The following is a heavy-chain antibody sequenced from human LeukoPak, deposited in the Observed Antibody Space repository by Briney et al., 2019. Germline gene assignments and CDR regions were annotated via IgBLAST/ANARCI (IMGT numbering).Heavy chain of an antibody. J-gene: IGHJ5*02. Sequence: GASVTVSCTASGYTFTSYDINWVRQAPGQGLEWMGWMNPNSGNTGYAQKFQGRVTMTRNTSISTAYMELSSLRSEDTAVYYCARKATAIRGDWFDPWGQGTLVTVSS. D-gene: IGHD2-21*02. CDR3: ARKATAIRGDWFDP. CDR1: GYTFTSYD. CDR2: MNPNSGNT. V-gene: IGHV1-8*01.